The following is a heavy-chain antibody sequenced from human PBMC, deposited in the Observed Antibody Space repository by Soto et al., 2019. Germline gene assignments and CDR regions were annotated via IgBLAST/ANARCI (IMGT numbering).Heavy chain of an antibody. J-gene: IGHJ4*02. Sequence: GGSLRLSCAASGFTFSDHYMDWVRQAPGKGLEWVGRTRKKANSYTTEYAASVKGRFTISRDDSKNSLYLQMNSLKTEDTAVYYCAREGYYYGSGSYYFDYWGQGTLVTVSS. CDR3: AREGYYYGSGSYYFDY. D-gene: IGHD3-10*01. V-gene: IGHV3-72*01. CDR1: GFTFSDHY. CDR2: TRKKANSYTT.